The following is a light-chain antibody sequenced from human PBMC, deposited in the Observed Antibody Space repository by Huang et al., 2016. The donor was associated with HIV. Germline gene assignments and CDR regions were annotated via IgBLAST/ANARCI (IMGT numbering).Light chain of an antibody. CDR1: LSVGSY. V-gene: IGKV3-11*01. J-gene: IGKJ1*01. CDR2: DAS. Sequence: DIVLTQSPATLSLSPGERATLSCRAGLSVGSYLAWYQQTPGQAPRLLVSDASHRATGIPARFSGSGSGTDFTLTISSLEPEDFAVYYCHQHSSWPGTFGQGTRVEIK. CDR3: HQHSSWPGT.